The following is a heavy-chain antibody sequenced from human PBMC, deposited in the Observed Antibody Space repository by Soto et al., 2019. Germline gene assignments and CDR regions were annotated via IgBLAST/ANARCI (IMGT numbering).Heavy chain of an antibody. CDR1: GGTFSSYA. CDR3: ASSVAKYYYYGMDV. J-gene: IGHJ6*02. V-gene: IGHV1-69*12. CDR2: IIPIFGTA. Sequence: QVQLVQSGAEVKKPGSSVKVSCKASGGTFSSYAISWVRQAPGQGLEWMGGIIPIFGTANYAQKYQGRVTITANEPTGTAYMELSSLRSEETAVYYWASSVAKYYYYGMDVWGQGTTVTVSS. D-gene: IGHD5-12*01.